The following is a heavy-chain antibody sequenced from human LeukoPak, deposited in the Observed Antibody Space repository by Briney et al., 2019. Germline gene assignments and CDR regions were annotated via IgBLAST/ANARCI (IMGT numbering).Heavy chain of an antibody. CDR3: ASHKNNYYYGMDV. V-gene: IGHV3-48*03. D-gene: IGHD1/OR15-1a*01. Sequence: GGSLRLSCAASGFTFSSYEMNWVRQAPGKGLEWVSYISSSGNTIYYADSVKGRFAISRDNAKNSLYLQMNGLRAEDTAVYYCASHKNNYYYGMDVWGQGTTVTVSS. CDR2: ISSSGNTI. J-gene: IGHJ6*02. CDR1: GFTFSSYE.